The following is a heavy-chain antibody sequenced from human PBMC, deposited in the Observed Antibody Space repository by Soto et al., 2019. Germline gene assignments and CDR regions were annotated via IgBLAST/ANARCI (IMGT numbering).Heavy chain of an antibody. V-gene: IGHV4-34*01. Sequence: PSETLSLTCAVYGGSFSGYSWTWIRQPPGTGLEWIGEINHTGSTNYNPSLKSRVTISVDTSKNQFSLKLTSVTAADTAVYYCASYQQSYAFDIWGQGTMVTVSS. CDR1: GGSFSGYS. J-gene: IGHJ3*02. D-gene: IGHD2-2*01. CDR3: ASYQQSYAFDI. CDR2: INHTGST.